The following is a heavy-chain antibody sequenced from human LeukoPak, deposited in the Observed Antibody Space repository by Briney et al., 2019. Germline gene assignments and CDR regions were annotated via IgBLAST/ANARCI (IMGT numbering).Heavy chain of an antibody. Sequence: PGGSLRLSCAASGFTFSSYWMSWVRQAPGKGLEWVAVISYDGSHEYYADSVKGRFTISRDNSKNTLYLQMNDLRAEDTAVYYCAKGVAFDYWGQGTLVTVSS. CDR1: GFTFSSYW. CDR3: AKGVAFDY. V-gene: IGHV3-30*18. J-gene: IGHJ4*02. CDR2: ISYDGSHE. D-gene: IGHD5-12*01.